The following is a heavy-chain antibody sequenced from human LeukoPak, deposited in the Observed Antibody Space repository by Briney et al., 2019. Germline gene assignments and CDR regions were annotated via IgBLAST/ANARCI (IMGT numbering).Heavy chain of an antibody. CDR3: ARARGGFLEWLSVYFDY. D-gene: IGHD3-3*01. CDR1: GYTFTGYY. V-gene: IGHV1-2*02. J-gene: IGHJ4*02. CDR2: ISPNSGGT. Sequence: ASVKVSCKASGYTFTGYYMHWVRQAPGQGLEWMGWISPNSGGTNYAQKFQGRVTMTRDTSISTAYMELSRLRSDDTAVYYCARARGGFLEWLSVYFDYWGQGTLVTVSS.